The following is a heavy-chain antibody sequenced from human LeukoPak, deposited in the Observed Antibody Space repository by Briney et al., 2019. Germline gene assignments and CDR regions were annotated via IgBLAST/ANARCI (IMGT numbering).Heavy chain of an antibody. D-gene: IGHD5-12*01. CDR1: GFTFSSYA. J-gene: IGHJ4*02. CDR2: ISGSGGST. CDR3: TRGIVATDFDY. V-gene: IGHV3-23*01. Sequence: GGSLRLSCAASGFTFSSYAMSWVRQAPGKGLEWVSAISGSGGSTYYADSVKGRFTISRDNSKNTLYLQMNSLRAEDTAVYYCTRGIVATDFDYWGQGTLVTVSS.